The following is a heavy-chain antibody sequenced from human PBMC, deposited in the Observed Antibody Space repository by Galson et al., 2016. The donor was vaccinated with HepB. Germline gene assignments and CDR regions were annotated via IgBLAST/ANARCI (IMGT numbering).Heavy chain of an antibody. CDR1: GYTFTVNG. V-gene: IGHV1-18*04. Sequence: QSGAEVKEPGASVTVSCKPSGYTFTVNGISWVRQAPGQGLEWMGWISANSGNTKYAEKFQDRVTMTKDTSTRTAYMELRSLRSDDTAVYYCARDREYHLDYWGQGTLVTVSS. D-gene: IGHD2/OR15-2a*01. CDR3: ARDREYHLDY. CDR2: ISANSGNT. J-gene: IGHJ4*02.